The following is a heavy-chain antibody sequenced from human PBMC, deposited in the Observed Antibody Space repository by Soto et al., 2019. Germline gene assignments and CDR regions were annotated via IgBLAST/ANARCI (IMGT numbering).Heavy chain of an antibody. CDR3: ARDKDRQQLGGNYYYIMDV. CDR1: GGSISSGGYS. D-gene: IGHD3-3*02. Sequence: SETLSLTCAVSGGSISSGGYSWNWIRQPPGKGLEWIGYIYHSGGTYYNPSLKSRVAISVDKSKNQFSLKLSSVTAADTAVYYCARDKDRQQLGGNYYYIMDVWGQGTTVTVSS. CDR2: IYHSGGT. V-gene: IGHV4-30-2*01. J-gene: IGHJ6*01.